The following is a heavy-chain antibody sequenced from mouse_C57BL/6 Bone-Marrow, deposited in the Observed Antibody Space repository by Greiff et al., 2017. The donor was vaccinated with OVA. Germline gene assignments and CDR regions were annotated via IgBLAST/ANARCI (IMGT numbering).Heavy chain of an antibody. CDR2: IRNKANNPAT. Sequence: EVQVEESGGGLVQPGGSMKLSCAASGFTFSDAWMDWVRQSPEKGLEWVAEIRNKANNPATYYAESVKGRFTISRDDSKSSVYLQMNSLRAEDTGIYYCTRQVGYYIDYWGQGTTLTVSS. D-gene: IGHD3-1*01. CDR3: TRQVGYYIDY. J-gene: IGHJ2*01. V-gene: IGHV6-6*01. CDR1: GFTFSDAW.